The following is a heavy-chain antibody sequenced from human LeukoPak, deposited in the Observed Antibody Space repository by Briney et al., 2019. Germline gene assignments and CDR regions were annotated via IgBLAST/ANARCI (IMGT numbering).Heavy chain of an antibody. CDR1: GFSFSSYW. Sequence: GGSLRLSCEGSGFSFSSYWMTWVRQSPGKGPEWVANIKQDESERYTVDSVKGRFTISRDNAKNSVYLHMNSLRAEDMALYYCAKANSSSWTSHFDYWGQGTLVTVSS. D-gene: IGHD6-13*01. V-gene: IGHV3-7*03. CDR2: IKQDESER. J-gene: IGHJ4*02. CDR3: AKANSSSWTSHFDY.